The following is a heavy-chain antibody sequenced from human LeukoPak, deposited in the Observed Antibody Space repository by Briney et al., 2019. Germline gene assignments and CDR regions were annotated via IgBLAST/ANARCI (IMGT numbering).Heavy chain of an antibody. CDR3: ARDTFGNPFRGVTMVRGVMDY. J-gene: IGHJ4*02. V-gene: IGHV3-33*08. CDR1: GFTFTSYA. Sequence: KTGGSLRLSCAASGFTFTSYAMTWVRQAPGKGLEWVAVIWYDGSNKYYADSVKGRFTISRDNSKNTLYLQMNSLRAEDTAVYYCARDTFGNPFRGVTMVRGVMDYWGQGTLVTVSS. D-gene: IGHD3-10*01. CDR2: IWYDGSNK.